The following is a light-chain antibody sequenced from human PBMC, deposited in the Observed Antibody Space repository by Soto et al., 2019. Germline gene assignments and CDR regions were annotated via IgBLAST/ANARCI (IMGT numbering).Light chain of an antibody. CDR2: DAS. J-gene: IGKJ3*01. CDR3: QPRSNWPS. CDR1: QSVSSY. V-gene: IGKV3-11*01. Sequence: EIVLTQSPGTLSLSPGERATLSCRASQSVSSYLAWYQQKPGQAPRLLIYDASNRATGIPTRFSGSGSGTDFALTISSLAPEDFAVYYCQPRSNWPSFGPGTKVDIK.